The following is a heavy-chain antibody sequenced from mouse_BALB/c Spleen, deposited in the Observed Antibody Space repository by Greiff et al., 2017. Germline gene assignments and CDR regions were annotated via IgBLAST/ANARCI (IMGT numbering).Heavy chain of an antibody. Sequence: QVQLQQSGAELAKPGASVKMSCKASGYTFTSYWMHWVKQRPGQGLEWIGYINPSTGYTEYNQKFKDKATLTADKSSSTAYMQLSSLTSEDSAVYYCARDGAWFAYWGQGTLVTVSA. D-gene: IGHD2-3*01. CDR2: INPSTGYT. J-gene: IGHJ3*01. CDR1: GYTFTSYW. V-gene: IGHV1-7*01. CDR3: ARDGAWFAY.